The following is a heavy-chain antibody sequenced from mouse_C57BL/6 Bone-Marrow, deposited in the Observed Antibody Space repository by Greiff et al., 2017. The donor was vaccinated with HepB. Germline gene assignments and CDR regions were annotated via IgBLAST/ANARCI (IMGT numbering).Heavy chain of an antibody. CDR1: GFTFTDYY. Sequence: EVQVVESGGGLVQPGGSLSLSCAASGFTFTDYYMSWVRQPPGKALEWLGFIRNKANGYTTEYSASVKGRFTISRDNSQSILYLQMNALRAEDSATYYCARYRGVLSYYFDYWGQGTTLTVSS. CDR2: IRNKANGYTT. V-gene: IGHV7-3*01. J-gene: IGHJ2*01. CDR3: ARYRGVLSYYFDY. D-gene: IGHD6-5*01.